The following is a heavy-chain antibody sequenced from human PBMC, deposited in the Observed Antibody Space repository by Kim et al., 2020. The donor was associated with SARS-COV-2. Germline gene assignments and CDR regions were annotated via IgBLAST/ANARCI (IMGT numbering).Heavy chain of an antibody. CDR2: LYYSGST. CDR1: GGSISSYY. CDR3: VRLGCSATSCTTFDY. Sequence: SETLSLTCSVFGGSISSYYWSWIRQPPGKGLEWIGYLYYSGSTNYNPSLKSRVTISVDTSKNQFSLKLSFVTAADTAMYYCVRLGCSATSCTTFDYWGQG. D-gene: IGHD2-2*01. J-gene: IGHJ4*02. V-gene: IGHV4-59*08.